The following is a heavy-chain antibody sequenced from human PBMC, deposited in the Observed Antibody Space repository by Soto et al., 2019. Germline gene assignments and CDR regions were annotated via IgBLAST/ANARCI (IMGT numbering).Heavy chain of an antibody. V-gene: IGHV1-69*05. CDR2: IIPIFGTA. D-gene: IGHD1-1*01. CDR3: ARGQKLFQDARFDY. Sequence: SGELTCKARGVAYSSCAGSWVQHYNGQGLEWMGGIIPIFGTANYAQRLQGRVTMTTDTSTTTAYMELRSLRSDDTAVYYCARGQKLFQDARFDYWGKATLVTTYS. J-gene: IGHJ4*02. CDR1: GVAYSSCA.